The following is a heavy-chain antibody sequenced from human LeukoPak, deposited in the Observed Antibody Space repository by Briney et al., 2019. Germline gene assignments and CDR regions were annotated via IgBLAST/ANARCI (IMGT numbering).Heavy chain of an antibody. CDR1: GFTVSDNY. J-gene: IGHJ5*02. V-gene: IGHV3-53*01. CDR3: ARDAPQVPAAGVLAS. D-gene: IGHD6-13*01. Sequence: PGGSLRLSCAASGFTVSDNYMSWVRQAPGKGLEWVSVMYSRGDTYYANSVKGRFNFSRDISKNTLYLQMNGLRVEDTAMYYCARDAPQVPAAGVLASWGQGTLVIVSS. CDR2: MYSRGDT.